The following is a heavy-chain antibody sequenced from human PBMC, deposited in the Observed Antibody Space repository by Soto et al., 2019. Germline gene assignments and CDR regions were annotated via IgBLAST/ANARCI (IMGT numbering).Heavy chain of an antibody. CDR2: ISASGGDT. CDR3: ARRPTATAS. V-gene: IGHV3-23*01. Sequence: EAQMLESGGGSVQPGGSLRLSCAASGFTFSTYAVAWVRQSPGKGQEWVSSISASGGDTWYADSVKGRFTISRDNSKNTLYLQMNSLRVEDTAVYYCARRPTATASWGQGTLVTVSS. J-gene: IGHJ5*02. CDR1: GFTFSTYA. D-gene: IGHD1-1*01.